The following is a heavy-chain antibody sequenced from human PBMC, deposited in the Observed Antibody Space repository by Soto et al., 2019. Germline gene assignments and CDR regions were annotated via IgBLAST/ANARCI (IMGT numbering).Heavy chain of an antibody. CDR1: GYAFTAYY. D-gene: IGHD2-2*01. CDR3: ARALGRDGSSWRRGAFDY. V-gene: IGHV1-2*04. Sequence: QVQLVQSGAEVKGSGASVKVSCKASGYAFTAYYLHWVRQAPGHGLEWMGWINPDTGGTDSTQKFQGWVTMTRDTSPTTAAEELSNMNFDDTAVYHCARALGRDGSSWRRGAFDYWGQGTLVTVSS. J-gene: IGHJ4*02. CDR2: INPDTGGT.